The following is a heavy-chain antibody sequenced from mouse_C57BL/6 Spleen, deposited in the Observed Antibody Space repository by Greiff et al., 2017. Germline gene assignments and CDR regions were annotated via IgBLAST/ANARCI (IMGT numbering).Heavy chain of an antibody. Sequence: VQRVESGAELVKPGASVKISCKASGYAFSSYWMNWVKQRPGKGLEWIGQIYPGDGDTNYNGKFKGKATLTVDKPSSTAYMQLSSLTSEDSAVYYCAREGEYYFDYWGQGTTLTVSS. J-gene: IGHJ2*01. CDR2: IYPGDGDT. CDR3: AREGEYYFDY. V-gene: IGHV1-80*01. CDR1: GYAFSSYW.